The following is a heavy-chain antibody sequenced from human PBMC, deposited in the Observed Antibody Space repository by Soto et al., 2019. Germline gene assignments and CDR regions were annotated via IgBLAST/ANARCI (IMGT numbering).Heavy chain of an antibody. J-gene: IGHJ4*02. CDR1: GLTFSSFE. CDR2: ISGSGSNK. V-gene: IGHV3-48*03. Sequence: GGSLRLSXAASGLTFSSFEMNWVRQAPGKGLEWISYISGSGSNKYYADSVKGRFTISRDNSKNTLYLQMNSLRAEDTAVYYCAKPMVRGVTNPGFEYWGQGTLVTV. CDR3: AKPMVRGVTNPGFEY. D-gene: IGHD3-10*01.